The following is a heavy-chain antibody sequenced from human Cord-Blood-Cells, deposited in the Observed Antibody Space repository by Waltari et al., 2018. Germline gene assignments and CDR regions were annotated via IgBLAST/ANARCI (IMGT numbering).Heavy chain of an antibody. CDR2: INHSGST. J-gene: IGHJ6*02. Sequence: QVQLQQWGAGLLKPSETLSLTCAVYGGSFSGYYWSCIRQPPGKGLAWIGEINHSGSTNYNPSLKSRVTISVDTSKNQFSLKLSSVTAADTAVYYCARGIYSSSYYYYYYGMDVWGQGTTVTVSS. CDR3: ARGIYSSSYYYYYYGMDV. V-gene: IGHV4-34*01. CDR1: GGSFSGYY. D-gene: IGHD6-6*01.